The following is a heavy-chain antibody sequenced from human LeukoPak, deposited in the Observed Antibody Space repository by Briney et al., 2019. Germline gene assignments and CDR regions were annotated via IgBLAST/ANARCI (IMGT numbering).Heavy chain of an antibody. Sequence: GGSLRLSCAASGFTFSSYAMSWVRQAPGKGLEWVSGISLDGATTYYAGSVEGRFTISRDNSKNTLYLQMNSLRAEDTAVYYCAKDGRIWFGESNDYWGQGTLVTVSS. J-gene: IGHJ4*02. CDR1: GFTFSSYA. D-gene: IGHD3-10*01. CDR3: AKDGRIWFGESNDY. CDR2: ISLDGATT. V-gene: IGHV3-23*01.